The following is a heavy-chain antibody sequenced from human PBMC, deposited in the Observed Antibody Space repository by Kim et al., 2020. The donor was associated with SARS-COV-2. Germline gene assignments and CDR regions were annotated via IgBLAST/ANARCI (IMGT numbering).Heavy chain of an antibody. J-gene: IGHJ4*02. CDR3: GRDLGGDGFNSGIDY. D-gene: IGHD3-10*01. V-gene: IGHV3-33*01. CDR2: IWYDGSNK. Sequence: GGSLRLSCAASGFKFNTFGMHWVRQAPGKGLEWMAIIWYDGSNKYYAESVEGRFTISRDNSKNMLYLQMDSLRAEDTAVYYCGRDLGGDGFNSGIDYWGQGTLVTVSS. CDR1: GFKFNTFG.